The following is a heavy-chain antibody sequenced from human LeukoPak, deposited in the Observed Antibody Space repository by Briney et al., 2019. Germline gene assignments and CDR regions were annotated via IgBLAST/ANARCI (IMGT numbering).Heavy chain of an antibody. Sequence: GGSLRLSCAASGFTFTMFSMNWLRQAPGKGLEWIAFIRGRSDTTYYADSVQGRFTISRDNAEDSVYLQMNSLRVEDTAVYYCARGGGYDSSGYYYWGQGTLVTVSS. CDR1: GFTFTMFS. J-gene: IGHJ4*02. CDR2: IRGRSDTT. V-gene: IGHV3-48*01. CDR3: ARGGGYDSSGYYY. D-gene: IGHD3-22*01.